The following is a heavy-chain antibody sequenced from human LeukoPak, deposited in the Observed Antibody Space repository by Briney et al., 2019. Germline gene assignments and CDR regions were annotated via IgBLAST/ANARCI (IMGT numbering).Heavy chain of an antibody. D-gene: IGHD6-19*01. Sequence: GGSLRLSCAASGFTFSSYWMHWVRQAPGKGLVWVSRINSDGSSTSYADSVKGRFTISRDNAKSTLYLQMNSLRAEDTAVYYCATEHSSGWYGDAFDIWGQGTMVTVSS. J-gene: IGHJ3*02. CDR3: ATEHSSGWYGDAFDI. CDR1: GFTFSSYW. V-gene: IGHV3-74*01. CDR2: INSDGSST.